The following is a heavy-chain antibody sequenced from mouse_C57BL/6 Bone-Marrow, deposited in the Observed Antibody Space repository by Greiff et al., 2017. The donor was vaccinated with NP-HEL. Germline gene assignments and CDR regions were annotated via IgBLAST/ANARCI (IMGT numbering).Heavy chain of an antibody. CDR3: ARIYYDSFAY. V-gene: IGHV1-4*01. Sequence: VQLKESGAELARPGASVKMSCKASGYTFTSYTMHWVKQRPGQGLEWIGYINPSSGYTKYNQKFKDKATLTADKSSSTAYMQLSSLTSEDSAVYYCARIYYDSFAYWGQGTLVTVSA. CDR2: INPSSGYT. J-gene: IGHJ3*01. D-gene: IGHD2-4*01. CDR1: GYTFTSYT.